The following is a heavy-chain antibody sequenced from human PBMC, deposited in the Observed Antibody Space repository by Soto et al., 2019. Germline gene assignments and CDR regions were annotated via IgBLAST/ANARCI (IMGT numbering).Heavy chain of an antibody. V-gene: IGHV5-51*01. CDR2: IYPGDSDT. CDR1: GYSFTSYW. J-gene: IGHJ6*02. D-gene: IGHD5-12*01. Sequence: PGESLKISCKGSGYSFTSYWIGWVRQMPGKGLEWMGIIYPGDSDTRYSPSFQGQVTISADKSISTAYLQWSSLKASDTAMYYCARSGYDLTRYYYYYGMDVWGQGTTVTGSS. CDR3: ARSGYDLTRYYYYYGMDV.